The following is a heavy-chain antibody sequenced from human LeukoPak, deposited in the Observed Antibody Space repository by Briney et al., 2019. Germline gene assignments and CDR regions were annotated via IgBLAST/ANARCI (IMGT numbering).Heavy chain of an antibody. CDR3: AKHYHDILTGYRVDGFDI. CDR1: GFTFDDYG. V-gene: IGHV3-23*01. Sequence: GGSLRLSCAASGFTFDDYGMSWVRQAPGKGLEWVSGIRGSGVRTYHADSVKGRFTISRDNSKNTVYLQMNSLRDDDTAVYYCAKHYHDILTGYRVDGFDIWGQGTMVTVSS. J-gene: IGHJ3*02. D-gene: IGHD3-9*01. CDR2: IRGSGVRT.